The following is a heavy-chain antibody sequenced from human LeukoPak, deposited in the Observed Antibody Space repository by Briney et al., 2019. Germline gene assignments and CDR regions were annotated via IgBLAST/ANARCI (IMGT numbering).Heavy chain of an antibody. J-gene: IGHJ6*02. V-gene: IGHV1-8*01. CDR1: GYTFTSYD. D-gene: IGHD6-19*01. CDR3: ARGLAVAGYYYYGMDV. CDR2: MNPNSGNT. Sequence: GASVKVSCKASGYTFTSYDISWVRQATGQGLEWMGWMNPNSGNTGYAQKFQGRVTMTRNTSISTAYMELSSLRSEDTAVYYCARGLAVAGYYYYGMDVWGQGTTVTVSS.